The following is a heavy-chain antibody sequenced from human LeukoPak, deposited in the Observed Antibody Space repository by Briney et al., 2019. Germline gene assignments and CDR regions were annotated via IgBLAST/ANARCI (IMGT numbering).Heavy chain of an antibody. CDR3: ARLSGTVSGY. J-gene: IGHJ4*02. V-gene: IGHV4-34*01. Sequence: SETLSLTCAVYGRSFSGYYWSWIRQPPGKGLEWIGQINHSGSTNYNPSLKSRVTISEDTSKNQFSLKLSSVTAADTAVYYCARLSGTVSGYWGQGTLVTVSS. CDR2: INHSGST. D-gene: IGHD1-26*01. CDR1: GRSFSGYY.